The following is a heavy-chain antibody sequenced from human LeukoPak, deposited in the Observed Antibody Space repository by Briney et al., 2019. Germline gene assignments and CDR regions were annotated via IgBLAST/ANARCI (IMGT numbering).Heavy chain of an antibody. D-gene: IGHD6-19*01. Sequence: SETLSLTCTVSGGSISSLTYFLTWIRQPPAKGLEWIGYIDKNRRTNYNPSLKSRVSISGDTSKNQYPLKVSSVTAADTAVYFCAWGSGWLTDHWGQGTLVTVSS. V-gene: IGHV4-4*09. J-gene: IGHJ4*02. CDR1: GGSISSLTYF. CDR2: IDKNRRT. CDR3: AWGSGWLTDH.